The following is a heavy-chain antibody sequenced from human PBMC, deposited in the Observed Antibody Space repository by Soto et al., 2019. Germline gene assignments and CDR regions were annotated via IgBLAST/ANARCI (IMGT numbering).Heavy chain of an antibody. V-gene: IGHV3-23*01. CDR2: IPSTATTS. D-gene: IGHD3-3*01. J-gene: IGHJ3*02. CDR3: ANIRGEWLLFSAFDI. CDR1: GFTFSAYA. Sequence: GGSLRLSCAASGFTFSAYAMTWVRQAPGKGMEWVSTIPSTATTSYYADSVKGCFTISRDNSKNTLYLQMNSLRAEDTAVYYCANIRGEWLLFSAFDIWGQGTMVTVSS.